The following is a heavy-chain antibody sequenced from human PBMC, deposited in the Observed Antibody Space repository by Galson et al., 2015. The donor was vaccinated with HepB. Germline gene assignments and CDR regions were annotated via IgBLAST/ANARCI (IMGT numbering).Heavy chain of an antibody. CDR1: GYSFTSYW. Sequence: QSGAEVKKPGESLRISCKGSGYSFTSYWMSWVRQMPGKGLEWMGIIDPSDSYIKYSPSFQGQVIISVDKSISTAYLQWSSLKASDSAIYYCARQVSDYYGMDVWGQGTAVTVSS. CDR3: ARQVSDYYGMDV. D-gene: IGHD3-3*01. V-gene: IGHV5-10-1*04. CDR2: IDPSDSYI. J-gene: IGHJ6*02.